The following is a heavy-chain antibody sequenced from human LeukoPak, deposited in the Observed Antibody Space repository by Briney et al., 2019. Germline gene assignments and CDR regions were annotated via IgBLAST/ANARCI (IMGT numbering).Heavy chain of an antibody. CDR3: ARELYGDSPLTPFPACPDY. CDR2: ISYDGSNK. CDR1: GFTFSSYA. J-gene: IGHJ4*02. D-gene: IGHD4-17*01. Sequence: PGGSLRLSCAASGFTFSSYAMHWVRQAPGKGLEWVAVISYDGSNKYYADSVKGRFTISRDNSKNTLYLQMNSLRAEDTAVYYCARELYGDSPLTPFPACPDYWGQGTLVTVSS. V-gene: IGHV3-30*04.